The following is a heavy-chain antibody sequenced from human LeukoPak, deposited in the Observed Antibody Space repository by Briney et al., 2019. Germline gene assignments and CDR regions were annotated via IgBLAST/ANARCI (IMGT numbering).Heavy chain of an antibody. D-gene: IGHD4-17*01. CDR1: GFTFSSYA. CDR3: ARGEDDYGDYFDY. J-gene: IGHJ4*02. Sequence: QPGRSPRLSCAASGFTFSSYAMHWVRQAPGKGLEWVAVISYDGSNKYYADSVKGRFTISRDNSKNTLYLQMNSLRAEDTAVYYCARGEDDYGDYFDYWGQGTLVTVSS. CDR2: ISYDGSNK. V-gene: IGHV3-30-3*01.